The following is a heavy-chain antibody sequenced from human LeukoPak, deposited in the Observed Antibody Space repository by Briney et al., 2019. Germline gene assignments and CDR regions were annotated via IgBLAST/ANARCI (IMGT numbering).Heavy chain of an antibody. J-gene: IGHJ4*02. D-gene: IGHD3-10*01. CDR1: GFTFSSYE. Sequence: GGSLRLSCAASGFTFSSYEMNWVRQAPGKGLEWVSYISSSGSTIYYADSVKGRFTISRDNAKNSLYLQMNSLRAEDTAVYYCARDLITMVRDEPSDYWGQGTLVTVSS. CDR2: ISSSGSTI. V-gene: IGHV3-48*03. CDR3: ARDLITMVRDEPSDY.